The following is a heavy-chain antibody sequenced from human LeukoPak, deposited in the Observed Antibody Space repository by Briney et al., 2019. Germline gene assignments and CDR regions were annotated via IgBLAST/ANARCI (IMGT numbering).Heavy chain of an antibody. V-gene: IGHV3-21*01. CDR1: GFTFSNYN. J-gene: IGHJ4*02. CDR2: ISSSSSYI. D-gene: IGHD2-8*02. Sequence: GGSLRLSCAASGFTFSNYNMNWVRQAPGKGLEWVSSISSSSSYIYYADSVKGRFAISRDNTKNSLYLQMNSLRAEDTAVYYCARDSPYGTAGYWGQGTLVTVSS. CDR3: ARDSPYGTAGY.